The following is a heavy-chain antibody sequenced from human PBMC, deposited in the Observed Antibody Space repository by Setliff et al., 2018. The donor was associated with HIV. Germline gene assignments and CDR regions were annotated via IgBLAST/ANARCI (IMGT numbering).Heavy chain of an antibody. J-gene: IGHJ4*02. D-gene: IGHD6-13*01. CDR3: LRRATAAEVFDY. Sequence: ASVKVSCKASGYTFTSYSMHWVRQAPGQRLEWMGWLRTGTGDTSYSEKFQGRPTITRDTSANTAYMELSNLRSEDTAIYYCLRRATAAEVFDYWGQGTLVTVSS. CDR1: GYTFTSYS. V-gene: IGHV1-3*04. CDR2: LRTGTGDT.